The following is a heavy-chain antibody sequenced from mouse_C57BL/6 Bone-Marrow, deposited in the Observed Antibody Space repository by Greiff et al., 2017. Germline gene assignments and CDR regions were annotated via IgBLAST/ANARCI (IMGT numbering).Heavy chain of an antibody. D-gene: IGHD2-2*01. CDR3: ARSGLWLRRRPLAMDY. J-gene: IGHJ4*01. CDR1: GYTFTSYW. Sequence: VQLQQPGAELVKPGASVKLSCKASGYTFTSYWMQWVKQRPGQGLEWIGEIDPSDSYTNYNQKFKGKATLTVDTSSSTAYMQLSSLTSEDSAVYYCARSGLWLRRRPLAMDYWGQGTSVTVSS. V-gene: IGHV1-50*01. CDR2: IDPSDSYT.